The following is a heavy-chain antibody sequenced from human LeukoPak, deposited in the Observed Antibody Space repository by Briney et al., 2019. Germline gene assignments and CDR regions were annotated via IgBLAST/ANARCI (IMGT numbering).Heavy chain of an antibody. CDR2: IRSSGNNI. CDR3: ARGELVDSYYYYGMDV. D-gene: IGHD6-6*01. Sequence: GGSLRLSCAASGFTFSSYGMNWVRQAPGKGLEWVSSIRSSGNNIYYADSVKGRFTISRDNAKNSLYLHMNSLRAEDTAVYYCARGELVDSYYYYGMDVWGQGTTVTVSS. V-gene: IGHV3-21*01. CDR1: GFTFSSYG. J-gene: IGHJ6*02.